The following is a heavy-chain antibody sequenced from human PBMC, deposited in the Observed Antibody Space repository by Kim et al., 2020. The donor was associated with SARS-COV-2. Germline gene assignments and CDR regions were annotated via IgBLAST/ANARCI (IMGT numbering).Heavy chain of an antibody. V-gene: IGHV3-7*01. CDR2: K. J-gene: IGHJ6*02. Sequence: KYYVDAVKGRFTISRDNAKNSLYLQMNSLRAEDTAVYYCARARAYYGMDVWGQGTTVTVSS. CDR3: ARARAYYGMDV.